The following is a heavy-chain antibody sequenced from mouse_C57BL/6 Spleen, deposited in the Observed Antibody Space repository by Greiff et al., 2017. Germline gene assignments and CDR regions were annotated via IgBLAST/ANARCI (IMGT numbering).Heavy chain of an antibody. Sequence: QVQLQQPGAELVKPGASVKMSCKASGYTFTSYWMTWVKQRPGQGLEWIGDINPGSGCTNYKEKFKGKGTLTVDTSSSTAYKQLSSLTSEDAAVYYCGRGVYDGSSYVKWGQGTLVTVSA. V-gene: IGHV1-55*01. J-gene: IGHJ3*02. CDR1: GYTFTSYW. CDR3: GRGVYDGSSYVK. D-gene: IGHD1-1*02. CDR2: INPGSGCT.